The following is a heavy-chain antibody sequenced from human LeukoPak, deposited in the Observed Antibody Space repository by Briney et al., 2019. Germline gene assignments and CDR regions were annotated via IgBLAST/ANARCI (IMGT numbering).Heavy chain of an antibody. D-gene: IGHD6-19*01. V-gene: IGHV4-61*02. Sequence: SQTLSLTCTVSGGSISSGSYYWSWIRQPAGKGLEWIGRIYTSGNTNYNPSLKSRVTISVDTSKNQFSLKLSSVTAADTAVYYCAREGSSGAEEYWGQGTLVTVSS. CDR1: GGSISSGSYY. J-gene: IGHJ4*02. CDR2: IYTSGNT. CDR3: AREGSSGAEEY.